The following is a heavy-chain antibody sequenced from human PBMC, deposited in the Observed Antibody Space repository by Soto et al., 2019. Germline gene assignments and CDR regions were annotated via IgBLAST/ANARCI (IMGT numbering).Heavy chain of an antibody. CDR2: IYHSGST. D-gene: IGHD2-15*01. CDR3: ARFGAYCSGGSCYDDY. V-gene: IGHV4-4*02. CDR1: SGSISSSNW. J-gene: IGHJ4*02. Sequence: QVQLQESGPGLVKPSGTLSLTCAVSSGSISSSNWWSWVRQPPGKGLEGIGEIYHSGSTNYNPSLKSRVTISVDKSKNQFSLKLSSVTAADTAVYYCARFGAYCSGGSCYDDYWGQGTLVTVSS.